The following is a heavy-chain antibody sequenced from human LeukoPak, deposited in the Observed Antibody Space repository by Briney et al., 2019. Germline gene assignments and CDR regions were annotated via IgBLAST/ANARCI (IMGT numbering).Heavy chain of an antibody. CDR3: ARALGYCSSTSCLYFDY. CDR2: INHSGST. V-gene: IGHV4-34*01. Sequence: SETLSLTCAVYGGSFSGHYWSWIRQPPGKGLEWIGEINHSGSTNYNPSLKSRVTISVDTSKNQFSLKLSSVTAADTAVYYCARALGYCSSTSCLYFDYWGQGTLVTVSS. J-gene: IGHJ4*02. D-gene: IGHD2-2*01. CDR1: GGSFSGHY.